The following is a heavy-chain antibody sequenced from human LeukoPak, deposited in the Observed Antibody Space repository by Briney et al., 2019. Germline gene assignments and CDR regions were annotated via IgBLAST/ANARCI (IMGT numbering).Heavy chain of an antibody. CDR2: MNPNSGNT. CDR3: ARWDDGPGSYGYYYGMDV. Sequence: ASVKVSCRASGYTFTSYDINWVRQATGQGLEWMGWMNPNSGNTGYAQKFQGRVTMTRNTSISTAYMELSSLRSEDTAVYYCARWDDGPGSYGYYYGMDVWGQGTTVTVSS. V-gene: IGHV1-8*01. D-gene: IGHD3-10*01. J-gene: IGHJ6*02. CDR1: GYTFTSYD.